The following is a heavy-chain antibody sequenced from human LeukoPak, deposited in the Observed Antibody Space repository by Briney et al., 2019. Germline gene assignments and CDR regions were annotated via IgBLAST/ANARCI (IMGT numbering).Heavy chain of an antibody. CDR1: GFTFTNYD. Sequence: GRSLRLSCAASGFTFTNYDIHWVRQAPGKGLEWVAVISSDGSEKYYADSVKGRFTISRDNPKNTLYLQMNSLRAEDTAVYYCAVTRTRGDHWGQGTLVTVSS. J-gene: IGHJ4*02. CDR3: AVTRTRGDH. V-gene: IGHV3-30*03. CDR2: ISSDGSEK. D-gene: IGHD3-10*01.